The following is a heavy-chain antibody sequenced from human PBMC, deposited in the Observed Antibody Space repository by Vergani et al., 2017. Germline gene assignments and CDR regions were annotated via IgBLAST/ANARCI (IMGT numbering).Heavy chain of an antibody. CDR2: ISGSGGRT. V-gene: IGHV3-23*01. CDR3: AKAKYPMATMGLGMDV. D-gene: IGHD2-2*01. CDR1: GFTFRSFA. Sequence: EVQLLESGGGLVQPGGSLRLSCAASGFTFRSFAMAWVRRAPGKGLEWVSAISGSGGRTYYADPVKGRFTISRDNSKNTLYLQMNSLRAEDTAVYYCAKAKYPMATMGLGMDVWGQGTTVTVSS. J-gene: IGHJ6*02.